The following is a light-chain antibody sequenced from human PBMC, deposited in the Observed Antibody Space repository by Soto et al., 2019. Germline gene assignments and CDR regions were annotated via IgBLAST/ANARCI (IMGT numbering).Light chain of an antibody. CDR3: QQSGSSPGFT. CDR1: QSINNRY. CDR2: AAS. J-gene: IGKJ3*01. Sequence: EIVLTQSPGTLSLSPGERATLSCRASQSINNRYLAWYQQKPGQAPRLLIYAASSRATGIPDRFSGSGSGTAFTLTISRLEPEDFAVYYCQQSGSSPGFTFGPGTKVDIK. V-gene: IGKV3-20*01.